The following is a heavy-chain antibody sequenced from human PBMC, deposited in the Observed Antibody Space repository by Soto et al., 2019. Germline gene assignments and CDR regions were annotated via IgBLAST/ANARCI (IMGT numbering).Heavy chain of an antibody. CDR2: INADNGNT. D-gene: IGHD2-21*02. V-gene: IGHV1-18*01. CDR1: GYTFTSYG. CDR3: ARSIVVVTALDY. Sequence: ASVKVSCKASGYTFTSYGISWVRQAPGQGLEWMGWINADNGNTNYAQKFQGRVTMTRDTSASTAYMELSSLRSDDTAVYYCARSIVVVTALDYWGQGALVTVSS. J-gene: IGHJ4*02.